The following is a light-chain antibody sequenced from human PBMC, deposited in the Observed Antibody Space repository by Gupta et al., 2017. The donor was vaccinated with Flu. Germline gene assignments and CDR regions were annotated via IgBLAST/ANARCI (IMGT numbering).Light chain of an antibody. J-gene: IGKJ4*01. CDR3: QQDCNSPPT. V-gene: IGKV3D-20*01. CDR2: DAS. Sequence: EAVLTQSPGTLSLSPGDRATLSCGASQTINNKFLAWYQHKPGLAPRLVISDASKRAAGIPDRFNGSGSGTDFTLTISKVEPEDSAVCFCQQDCNSPPTFGGGTKVDVK. CDR1: QTINNKF.